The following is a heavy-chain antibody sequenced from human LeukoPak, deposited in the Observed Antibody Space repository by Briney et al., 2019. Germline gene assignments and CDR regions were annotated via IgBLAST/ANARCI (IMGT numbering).Heavy chain of an antibody. D-gene: IGHD6-13*01. CDR3: AKVAADNYYYCMDV. Sequence: PGGSLRLSCAASGFTFDVYAMHWVRHAPGKGLEWVSLISWDGGSTYYADSVKGRFTISRDNSKNSLYLQMNSLRAEDTAFYYCAKVAADNYYYCMDVWGKGTTVTVSS. V-gene: IGHV3-43D*04. CDR2: ISWDGGST. CDR1: GFTFDVYA. J-gene: IGHJ6*04.